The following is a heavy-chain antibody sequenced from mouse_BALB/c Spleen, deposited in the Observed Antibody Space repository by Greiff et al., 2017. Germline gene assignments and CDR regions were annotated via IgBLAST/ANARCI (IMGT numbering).Heavy chain of an antibody. CDR2: ISNGGGST. CDR1: GFTFSSYT. V-gene: IGHV5-12-2*01. J-gene: IGHJ4*01. D-gene: IGHD1-1*01. CDR3: ARGVTTVVPYAMDY. Sequence: EVKVVESGGGLVQPGGSLKLSCAASGFTFSSYTMSWVRQTPEKRLEWVAYISNGGGSTYYPDTVKGRFTISRDNAKNTLYLQMSSLKSEDTAMYYCARGVTTVVPYAMDYWGQGTSVTVSS.